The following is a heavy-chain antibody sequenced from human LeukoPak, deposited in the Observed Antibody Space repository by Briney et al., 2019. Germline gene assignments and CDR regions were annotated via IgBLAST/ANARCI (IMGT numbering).Heavy chain of an antibody. J-gene: IGHJ6*04. CDR3: AELGITMIGGV. CDR1: GFTFSSYE. D-gene: IGHD3-10*02. CDR2: ISSSGSTI. V-gene: IGHV3-48*03. Sequence: GGSLRLSCAASGFTFSSYEMNWVRQAPGEGLEWVSYISSSGSTIYYADSVKGRFTISRDNAKNSLYLQMNSLRAEDTAVDYCAELGITMIGGVWGKGTTVTISS.